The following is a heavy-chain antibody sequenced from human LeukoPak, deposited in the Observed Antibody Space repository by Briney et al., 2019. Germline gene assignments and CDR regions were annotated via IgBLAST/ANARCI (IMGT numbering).Heavy chain of an antibody. CDR1: GYTFTSYY. D-gene: IGHD5-18*01. J-gene: IGHJ4*02. V-gene: IGHV1-2*02. CDR3: ARGEELWLDY. CDR2: INPDTGGA. Sequence: ASVKVSCKASGYTFTSYYIHWVRQAPGQGLEWVGLINPDTGGAKCAQKFQGRVTMTRDTSISTAYMELSRLTSDDTAVYFCARGEELWLDYWGQGTLVTVSS.